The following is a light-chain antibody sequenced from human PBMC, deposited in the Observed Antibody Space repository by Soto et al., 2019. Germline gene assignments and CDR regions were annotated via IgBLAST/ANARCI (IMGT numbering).Light chain of an antibody. CDR2: GAS. CDR3: QQYGSSPGIT. V-gene: IGKV3-20*01. J-gene: IGKJ5*01. Sequence: EIVLTQSPGTLSLSPGEIATLSFSASQSVSSSYLAWYQQKPGQAPRLLIYGASSRATGIPDRFSGSGSGTDSTLTISRLEPEDFAVYYCQQYGSSPGITFGQGTRL. CDR1: QSVSSSY.